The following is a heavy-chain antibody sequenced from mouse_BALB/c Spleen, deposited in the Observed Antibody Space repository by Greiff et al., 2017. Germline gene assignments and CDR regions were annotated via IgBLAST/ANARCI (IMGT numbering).Heavy chain of an antibody. Sequence: EVKLVESGGGLVKPGGSLKLSCAASGFTFSDYYMYWVRQTPEKRLEWVATISDGGSYTYYPDSVKGRFTISRDNAKNNLYLQMSSLKSEDTAMYYCARWGKWLLLDYWGQGTTLTVSS. J-gene: IGHJ2*01. CDR3: ARWGKWLLLDY. V-gene: IGHV5-4*02. CDR1: GFTFSDYY. CDR2: ISDGGSYT. D-gene: IGHD2-3*01.